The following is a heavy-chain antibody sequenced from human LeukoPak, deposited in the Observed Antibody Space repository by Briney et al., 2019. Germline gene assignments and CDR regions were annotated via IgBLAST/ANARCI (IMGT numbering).Heavy chain of an antibody. V-gene: IGHV1-2*02. CDR3: ARAPVLPAAAQRAWFDP. CDR2: INPNSGGT. J-gene: IGHJ5*02. D-gene: IGHD6-13*01. CDR1: AYTFTDYY. Sequence: GASVKVSCKASAYTFTDYYMHWVRQAPGQGLEWMGWINPNSGGTNYAQKFQGRVTMTRDTSINTAYMELSRLTSDDTAVYYCARAPVLPAAAQRAWFDPWGQGTLVTVSS.